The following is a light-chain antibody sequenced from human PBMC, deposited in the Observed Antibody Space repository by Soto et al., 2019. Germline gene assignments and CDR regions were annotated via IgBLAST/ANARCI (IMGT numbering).Light chain of an antibody. CDR2: GAS. CDR3: QQYGSSPTWT. Sequence: ESVLTQSPGTLSLSPGERATLSCRASQSFSSNSLAWYQQKPGQAPRLLIYGASTRATGIPDRFSGSGSGTDFTLTISRLEPEDSAVYYCQQYGSSPTWTFGQGTKVEIK. CDR1: QSFSSNS. V-gene: IGKV3-20*01. J-gene: IGKJ1*01.